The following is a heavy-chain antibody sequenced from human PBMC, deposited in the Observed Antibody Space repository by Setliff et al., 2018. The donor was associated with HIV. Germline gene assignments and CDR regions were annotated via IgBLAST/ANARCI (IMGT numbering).Heavy chain of an antibody. CDR2: IFYSGTT. CDR3: AGGPGTTSIDY. V-gene: IGHV4-39*07. Sequence: SETLSLTCTVSDGSVRSSSYYWGWIRQPPGKGLEWIGSIFYSGTTYYNPSLKSRVTMSVDTSKNQFSLRLNSVTAADTAVYYCAGGPGTTSIDYWAQGTLVTVSS. CDR1: DGSVRSSSYY. D-gene: IGHD1-26*01. J-gene: IGHJ4*02.